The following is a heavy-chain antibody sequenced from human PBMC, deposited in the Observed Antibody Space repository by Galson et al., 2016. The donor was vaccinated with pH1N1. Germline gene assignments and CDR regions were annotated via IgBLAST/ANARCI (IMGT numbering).Heavy chain of an antibody. CDR1: GFKFEDFA. CDR2: IAWDGFTS. V-gene: IGHV3-43D*03. J-gene: IGHJ5*02. CDR3: AKDMRLDYSSPSAFDP. D-gene: IGHD3-22*01. Sequence: SLRLSCAASGFKFEDFAINWVRQAPGKALEWVACIAWDGFTSFYADSVKGRFTTFRDNGQNSVYLQMNSLRPDDTAFYYCAKDMRLDYSSPSAFDPWGQGTLVTVSS.